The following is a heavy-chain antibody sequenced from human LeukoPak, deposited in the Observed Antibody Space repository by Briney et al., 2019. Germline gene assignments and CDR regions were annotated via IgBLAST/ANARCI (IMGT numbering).Heavy chain of an antibody. V-gene: IGHV3-74*01. J-gene: IGHJ4*02. CDR2: INSDGSST. Sequence: GGSLRLSCAASGFTIGNYWMHWVRQAPGKGPVWVSRINSDGSSTSYADSVQGRFTISRDNAKNTLFLQMNSLRVEDTAVYYCASTNRLDYRGQGTLVTVSS. CDR3: ASTNRLDY. CDR1: GFTIGNYW. D-gene: IGHD2/OR15-2a*01.